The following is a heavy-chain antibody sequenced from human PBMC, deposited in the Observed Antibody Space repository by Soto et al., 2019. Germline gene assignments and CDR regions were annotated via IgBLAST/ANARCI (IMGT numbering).Heavy chain of an antibody. CDR2: ISYDGSNK. J-gene: IGHJ2*01. V-gene: IGHV3-30*18. CDR1: GFTFSSYG. Sequence: GGSLRLSCAASGFTFSSYGMHWVRQAPGKGLEWVAVISYDGSNKYYADSVKGRFTISRDNSKNTLYLQMNSLRAEDTAVYYCAKPTVSWYFDLWGRGTLVTVSS. D-gene: IGHD4-17*01. CDR3: AKPTVSWYFDL.